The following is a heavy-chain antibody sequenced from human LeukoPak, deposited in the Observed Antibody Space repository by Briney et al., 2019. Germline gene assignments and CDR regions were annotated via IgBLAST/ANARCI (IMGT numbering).Heavy chain of an antibody. CDR2: IYNSGST. CDR3: AVQYYYYYYMDV. V-gene: IGHV4-4*07. J-gene: IGHJ6*03. CDR1: GGSISSYY. Sequence: PSETLSLTCTVSGGSISSYYWSWIRQPAGKGLEWIGRIYNSGSTSYNPFLESRVTISVDTSKNQFSLKLSSVTAADTAVYYCAVQYYYYYYMDVWGKGTTVTISS.